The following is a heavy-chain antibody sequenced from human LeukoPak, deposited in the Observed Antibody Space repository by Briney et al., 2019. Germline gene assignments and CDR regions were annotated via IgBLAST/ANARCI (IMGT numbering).Heavy chain of an antibody. CDR2: ISSSSTYI. CDR3: ARDQGITMVRGVKPYYYYYMDV. Sequence: PGGSLRLSCAAYGFTFSSYSMNWLRQAPGKGLEWVSSISSSSTYIYYADSVKGRFTISRDNAKNSLYLQMNSLRAEDTAVYYCARDQGITMVRGVKPYYYYYMDVWGKGTTVTVSS. J-gene: IGHJ6*03. V-gene: IGHV3-21*01. CDR1: GFTFSSYS. D-gene: IGHD3-10*01.